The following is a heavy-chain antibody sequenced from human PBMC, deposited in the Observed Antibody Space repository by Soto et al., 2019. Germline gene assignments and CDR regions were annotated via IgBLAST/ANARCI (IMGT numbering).Heavy chain of an antibody. CDR3: ARDKRDLRFLEWSYYFDS. J-gene: IGHJ4*02. CDR1: GFTFSSCA. D-gene: IGHD3-3*01. Sequence: QVQLVESGGGVVQPGRSLRLSCAASGFTFSSCAMHWVRQAPGKGLEWVAVISYDGSNKYYADSVKGRFTNSRDNSKNTLYLPMNRLRAEDTAVYYCARDKRDLRFLEWSYYFDSWGQGTLVTVSS. CDR2: ISYDGSNK. V-gene: IGHV3-30-3*01.